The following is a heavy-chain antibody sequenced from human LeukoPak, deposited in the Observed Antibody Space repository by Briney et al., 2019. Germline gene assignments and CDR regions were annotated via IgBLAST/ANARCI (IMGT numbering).Heavy chain of an antibody. D-gene: IGHD3-10*01. CDR2: IYYSGST. CDR1: GGSISSYY. Sequence: PSETLSLTCTVSGGSISSYYWSWIRQPPGKGLEWIGYIYYSGSTNYNPSLKSRVTVSVDTSKNQFSLKLSSVTAADTAVYYCARVGTYGSGSYLSWLDYWGQGTLVTVSS. CDR3: ARVGTYGSGSYLSWLDY. J-gene: IGHJ4*02. V-gene: IGHV4-59*01.